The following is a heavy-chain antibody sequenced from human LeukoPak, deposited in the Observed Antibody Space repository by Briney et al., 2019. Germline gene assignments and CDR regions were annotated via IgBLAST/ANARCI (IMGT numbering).Heavy chain of an antibody. J-gene: IGHJ4*02. V-gene: IGHV1-46*01. CDR2: INPSGGST. Sequence: VASVKVSCKASGYTFTGYYMHWVRQAPGQGLEWMGWINPSGGSTSYAQKFQGRVTMTRDTSTSTVYMELSSLRSEDTAVYYCAREYYYDSSGYYLPFRYWGQGTLVTVSS. D-gene: IGHD3-22*01. CDR1: GYTFTGYY. CDR3: AREYYYDSSGYYLPFRY.